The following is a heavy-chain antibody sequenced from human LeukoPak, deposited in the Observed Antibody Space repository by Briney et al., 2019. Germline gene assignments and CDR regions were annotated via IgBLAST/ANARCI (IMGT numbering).Heavy chain of an antibody. J-gene: IGHJ4*02. CDR2: VNSDGSST. Sequence: GGSLRLSCAASGFTFSSFWMHWVRQVPGKGLVWVSRVNSDGSSTNYADSVKGRFTISRDNARNTMYLQMNSLRAEDTAVYYCARDQGGVGYWGQGTLVTVSS. CDR1: GFTFSSFW. CDR3: ARDQGGVGY. D-gene: IGHD3-16*01. V-gene: IGHV3-74*01.